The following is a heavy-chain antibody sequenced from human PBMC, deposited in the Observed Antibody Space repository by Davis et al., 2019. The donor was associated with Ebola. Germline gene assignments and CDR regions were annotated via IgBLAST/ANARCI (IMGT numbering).Heavy chain of an antibody. CDR1: GFTFSSYS. V-gene: IGHV3-21*04. Sequence: GESLKISCAASGFTFSSYSMNWVRQAPGKGLEWVSSISSSSSYIYYADSVKGRFTISRDNAKNSLYLQMNSLRAEDTAVYYCARGDSYYDSSGYYDYWGQGTLVTVSS. CDR2: ISSSSSYI. J-gene: IGHJ4*02. CDR3: ARGDSYYDSSGYYDY. D-gene: IGHD3-22*01.